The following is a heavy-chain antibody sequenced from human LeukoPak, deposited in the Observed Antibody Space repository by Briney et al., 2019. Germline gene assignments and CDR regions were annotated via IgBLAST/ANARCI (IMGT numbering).Heavy chain of an antibody. D-gene: IGHD1-26*01. V-gene: IGHV3-73*01. Sequence: GGSLRLSCVASGFTFSGSAMHWVRQASGKGLEWVGRIRSKTNSYATAYGASVKGRFTISRDDSKNTAYLQMNSLKTEDTAVYYCTTRDAHVGQGLYYAMDVWGQGTTVTVSS. CDR1: GFTFSGSA. CDR3: TTRDAHVGQGLYYAMDV. J-gene: IGHJ6*02. CDR2: IRSKTNSYAT.